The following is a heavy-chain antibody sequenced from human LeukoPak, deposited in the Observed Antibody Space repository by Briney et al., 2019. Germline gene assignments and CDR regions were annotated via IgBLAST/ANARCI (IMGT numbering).Heavy chain of an antibody. CDR1: GFTFSSYD. V-gene: IGHV3-13*01. D-gene: IGHD1-14*01. CDR3: ARGIPGGFDY. J-gene: IGHJ4*02. Sequence: GGSLRLSCAASGFTFSSYDMHWVRQATGKGLEWVSGINTAGDTFYPGSVKGRFTISRENAKNSFYLQMNSLRAGDTAVYYCARGIPGGFDYWGQGTLVTVSS. CDR2: INTAGDT.